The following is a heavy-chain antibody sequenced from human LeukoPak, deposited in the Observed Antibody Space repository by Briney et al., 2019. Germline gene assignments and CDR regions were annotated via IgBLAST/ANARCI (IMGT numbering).Heavy chain of an antibody. CDR1: GYTFTGYY. V-gene: IGHV1-2*02. CDR2: INPNSGGT. J-gene: IGHJ4*02. CDR3: ARDLAYSNYYDSDAYSRGDYYSRGDY. D-gene: IGHD3-22*01. Sequence: GASVKVSCKASGYTFTGYYINWVRQAPGQGLEWMGWINPNSGGTNYAQKFQGRVTMTRDTSISTVYMELSRLRSDDTAVYYCARDLAYSNYYDSDAYSRGDYYSRGDYWGQGTLVTVSS.